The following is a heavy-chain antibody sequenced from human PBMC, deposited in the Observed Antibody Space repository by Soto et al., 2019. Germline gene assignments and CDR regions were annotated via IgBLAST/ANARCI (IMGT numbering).Heavy chain of an antibody. CDR2: ISGSGGST. Sequence: EVQLLESGGGLVQPGGSLRLSCAASGFTFSSYAMSWVCQAPGKGLEWVSAISGSGGSTYYADSVKGRFTISRDNSKNTLYLQMNSLRAEDTAVYYCAKGREYYDSSGSVDYWGQGTLVTVSS. J-gene: IGHJ4*02. CDR3: AKGREYYDSSGSVDY. V-gene: IGHV3-23*01. CDR1: GFTFSSYA. D-gene: IGHD3-22*01.